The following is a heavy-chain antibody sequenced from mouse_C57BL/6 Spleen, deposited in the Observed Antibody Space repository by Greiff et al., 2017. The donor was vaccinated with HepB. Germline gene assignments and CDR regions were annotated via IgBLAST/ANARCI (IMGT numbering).Heavy chain of an antibody. CDR1: GFTFSDYG. V-gene: IGHV5-17*01. D-gene: IGHD1-1*01. Sequence: EVKVVESGGGLVKPGGSLKLSCAASGFTFSDYGMHWVRQAPEKGLEWVAYISSGSSTIYYADTVKGRFTISRDNAKNTLFLQMTSLRSEDTAMYYCARSRTTVVAHFDYWGQGTTLTVSS. CDR3: ARSRTTVVAHFDY. J-gene: IGHJ2*01. CDR2: ISSGSSTI.